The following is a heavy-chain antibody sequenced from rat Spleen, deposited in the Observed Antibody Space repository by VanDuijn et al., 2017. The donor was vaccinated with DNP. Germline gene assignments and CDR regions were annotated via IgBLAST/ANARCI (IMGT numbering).Heavy chain of an antibody. D-gene: IGHD1-6*01. Sequence: EVQLVESGGGLVQSGRSLKLSCAASGFTFSNYAMAWVRQAPTKGLEWVAYIGSDGYAPYYGDSVKGRFTISRDNAKNTLYLQMDSLRSEDTATYYCATHGIHTTADTPYYFDYWGQGVMVTVSS. CDR3: ATHGIHTTADTPYYFDY. CDR2: IGSDGYAP. V-gene: IGHV5S13*01. J-gene: IGHJ2*01. CDR1: GFTFSNYA.